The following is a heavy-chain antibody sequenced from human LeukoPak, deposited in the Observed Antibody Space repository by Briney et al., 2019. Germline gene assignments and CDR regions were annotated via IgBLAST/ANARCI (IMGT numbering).Heavy chain of an antibody. D-gene: IGHD2-15*01. CDR2: IYYSGST. Sequence: NPSETLSLTCTVSGGSISSSSYYWGWIRQPPGKGLEWIGSIYYSGSTYYNPSLKSRVTISVDTSKNQFSLKLSSVTAADTAVYYCARDQDIVVVVAALRQREMGGFDPWGQGTLVTVSS. V-gene: IGHV4-39*02. CDR3: ARDQDIVVVVAALRQREMGGFDP. J-gene: IGHJ5*02. CDR1: GGSISSSSYY.